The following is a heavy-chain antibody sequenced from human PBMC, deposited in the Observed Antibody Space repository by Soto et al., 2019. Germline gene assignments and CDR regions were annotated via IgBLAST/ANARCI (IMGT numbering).Heavy chain of an antibody. CDR3: VRDRDLYRDMFHADL. V-gene: IGHV3-66*01. CDR1: GFTVSSNY. J-gene: IGHJ4*01. D-gene: IGHD3-10*02. Sequence: GGSLRLSCAASGFTVSSNYMSWVRQAPGKGLEWVSVIYSGGSTYYADSVKGRFTISRDNSKNTLFLQMNSLRDEDSAVYFCVRDRDLYRDMFHADLWGQGTLVTVSS. CDR2: IYSGGST.